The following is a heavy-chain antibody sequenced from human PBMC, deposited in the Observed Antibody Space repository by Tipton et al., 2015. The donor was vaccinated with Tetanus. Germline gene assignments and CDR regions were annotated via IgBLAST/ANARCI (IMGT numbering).Heavy chain of an antibody. CDR3: ARRREWVATGTYGMDV. CDR1: GASLSSSRYY. J-gene: IGHJ6*02. V-gene: IGHV4-39*01. CDR2: IYYTGGV. D-gene: IGHD5-12*01. Sequence: TLSLTCTVSGASLSSSRYYWGWIRQPPGKGLDWIGSIYYTGGVHYNPSLKSRVTTSLDTPKNQFSLRLSSVTAADTAVYYCARRREWVATGTYGMDVWGQGTTVTVSS.